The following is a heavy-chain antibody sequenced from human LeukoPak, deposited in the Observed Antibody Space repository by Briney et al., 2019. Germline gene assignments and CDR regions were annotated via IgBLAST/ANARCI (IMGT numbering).Heavy chain of an antibody. V-gene: IGHV1-18*01. CDR2: ISTYNDNT. J-gene: IGHJ2*01. Sequence: ASVKVSCKASGYTFTSYGISWVRQAPGQGLEWMGWISTYNDNTVYAQKFQGRVTMTTDTSTSTAYMELRSLRSDDTAVYYCARVRFGDSSDWYFDLWGRGTLVTVSS. D-gene: IGHD3-10*01. CDR3: ARVRFGDSSDWYFDL. CDR1: GYTFTSYG.